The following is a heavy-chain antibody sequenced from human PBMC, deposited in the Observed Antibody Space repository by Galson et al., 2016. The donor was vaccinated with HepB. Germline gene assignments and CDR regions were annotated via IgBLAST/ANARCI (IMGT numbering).Heavy chain of an antibody. CDR1: GFTFNIAW. J-gene: IGHJ4*02. CDR3: TSTSYVWGNYRPSDY. V-gene: IGHV3-15*01. CDR2: IKSKSDGGTT. D-gene: IGHD3-16*02. Sequence: SLRLSCAASGFTFNIAWMSWVRQAPGKGLEWVGRIKSKSDGGTTDYAAPVKGRFTISRDDSKNTLFLQMNSLNTEDSAVYYCTSTSYVWGNYRPSDYWGQGTLVTVSS.